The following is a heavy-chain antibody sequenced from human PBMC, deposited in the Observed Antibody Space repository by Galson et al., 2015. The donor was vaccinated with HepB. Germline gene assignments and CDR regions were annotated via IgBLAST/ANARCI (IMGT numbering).Heavy chain of an antibody. J-gene: IGHJ4*02. CDR1: GFTFSTYA. CDR3: AKDTRPSLEAY. CDR2: VSESGIRT. D-gene: IGHD5-24*01. V-gene: IGHV3-23*01. Sequence: SLRLSCAASGFTFSTYAMSWVRQAPGKGLEWVSGVSESGIRTNYADSVKGRFTISRDNSKNTLYLQMNSLRPEDTAIYYCAKDTRPSLEAYWGQGTLVTVSS.